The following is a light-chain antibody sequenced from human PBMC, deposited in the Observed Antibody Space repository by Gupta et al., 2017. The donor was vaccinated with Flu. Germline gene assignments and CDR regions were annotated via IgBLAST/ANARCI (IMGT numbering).Light chain of an antibody. J-gene: IGKJ1*01. CDR2: KAS. V-gene: IGKV1-5*03. CDR3: QQYNAYPWT. Sequence: GDRIPITCRASQTISNWLAWYQQKPGKAPNLLIYKASNLESWVPSRFSGSGSRTEFSLTIRRLQPDDFATYYCQQYNAYPWTFGQGTKVEV. CDR1: QTISNW.